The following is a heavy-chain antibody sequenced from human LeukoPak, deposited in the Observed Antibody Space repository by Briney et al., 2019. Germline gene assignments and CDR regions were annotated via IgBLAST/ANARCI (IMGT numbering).Heavy chain of an antibody. J-gene: IGHJ4*02. CDR1: GFNFNIYG. CDR3: AKVAGNIYYFDY. D-gene: IGHD4-23*01. Sequence: GGSLRLSCAASGFNFNIYGMQWVRQAPDKGLEWVTYISYNGGKIHCSDSVKGRFTISRDNSKNTLYLQMDSLRPEDTAVYYCAKVAGNIYYFDYWGQGALVTVSS. V-gene: IGHV3-30*02. CDR2: ISYNGGKI.